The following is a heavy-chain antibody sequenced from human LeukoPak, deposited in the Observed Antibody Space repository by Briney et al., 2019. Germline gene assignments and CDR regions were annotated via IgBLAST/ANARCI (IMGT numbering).Heavy chain of an antibody. CDR1: GGSFSGYY. J-gene: IGHJ4*02. Sequence: SETLSLTCAVYGGSFSGYYWSWVRQPPGKGLEWIGEINHSGSTNYNPSLKSRVTISVDTSKNQFSLKLSSVTAADTAVYYCARLVAAAGTLDYWGQGTLVTVSS. D-gene: IGHD6-13*01. CDR3: ARLVAAAGTLDY. V-gene: IGHV4-34*01. CDR2: INHSGST.